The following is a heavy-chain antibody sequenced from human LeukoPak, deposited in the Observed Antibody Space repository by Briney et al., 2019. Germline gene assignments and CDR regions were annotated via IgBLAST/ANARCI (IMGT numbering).Heavy chain of an antibody. Sequence: ASVKVSCKASGYTFTSYDINWVRQAPGQGLEWMGWINPNSGGTNYAQKFQGRVTMTRDTSISTAYMELSRLRSDDTAVYYCARGGTMVRGVILTPHFDYWGQGTLVTVSS. D-gene: IGHD3-10*01. CDR2: INPNSGGT. V-gene: IGHV1-2*02. CDR3: ARGGTMVRGVILTPHFDY. CDR1: GYTFTSYD. J-gene: IGHJ4*02.